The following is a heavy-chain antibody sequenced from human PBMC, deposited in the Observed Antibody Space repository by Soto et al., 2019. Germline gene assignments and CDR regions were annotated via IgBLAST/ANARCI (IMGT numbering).Heavy chain of an antibody. CDR1: GYTFTNYG. D-gene: IGHD6-13*01. J-gene: IGHJ3*02. V-gene: IGHV1-18*01. Sequence: ASVKVSCKTSGYTFTNYGISWVRQAPGQGLEWMGWISAHTGNTNYAQKFQGRVTMTTDTSTSTAYMELKSLRSDDTAVYYCARVLGYNSSWWRHTASDIWGQGTMVTVS. CDR3: ARVLGYNSSWWRHTASDI. CDR2: ISAHTGNT.